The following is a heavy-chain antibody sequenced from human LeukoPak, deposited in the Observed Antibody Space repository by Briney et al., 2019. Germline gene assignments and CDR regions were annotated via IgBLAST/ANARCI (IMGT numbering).Heavy chain of an antibody. CDR3: AKDRAYCGGDCYPGSDFDY. CDR2: ISGSGGST. D-gene: IGHD2-21*02. CDR1: GFTFSSYA. J-gene: IGHJ4*02. Sequence: GGSLRLSCAASGFTFSSYAMSWVRQAPGKGLEGVSAISGSGGSTYYADSVKGRFTISRDNSKNTLYLQMNSLRAEGTAVYYCAKDRAYCGGDCYPGSDFDYWGQGTLVTVSS. V-gene: IGHV3-23*01.